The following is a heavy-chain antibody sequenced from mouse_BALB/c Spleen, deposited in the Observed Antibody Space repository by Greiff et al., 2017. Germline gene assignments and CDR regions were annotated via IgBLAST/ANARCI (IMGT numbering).Heavy chain of an antibody. Sequence: EVKLVESGGGLVQPGGSLKLSCAASGFTFSSYGMSWVRQTPDKRLELVATINSNGGSTYYPDSVKGRFTISRDNAKNTLYLQMSSLKSEDTAMYYCARRPYYYGSSYDWYFDVWGAGTTVTVSS. CDR2: INSNGGST. D-gene: IGHD1-1*01. J-gene: IGHJ1*01. CDR1: GFTFSSYG. CDR3: ARRPYYYGSSYDWYFDV. V-gene: IGHV5-6-3*01.